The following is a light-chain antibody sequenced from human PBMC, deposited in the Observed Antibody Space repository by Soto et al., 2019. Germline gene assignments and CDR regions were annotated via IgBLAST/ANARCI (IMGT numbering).Light chain of an antibody. Sequence: DIQLTQSPSFLSASVGDRVTITCLASQGISSYLAWYQQKPGKAPKLLIYKASTLKSGVPSRFSGSGSGTEFTLTISSLQPDDFATYYCQHYNSYSEAFGQGTKVDI. CDR2: KAS. CDR1: QGISSY. V-gene: IGKV1-9*01. CDR3: QHYNSYSEA. J-gene: IGKJ1*01.